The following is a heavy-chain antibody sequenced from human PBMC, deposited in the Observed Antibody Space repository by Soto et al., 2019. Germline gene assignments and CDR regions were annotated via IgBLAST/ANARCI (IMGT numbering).Heavy chain of an antibody. D-gene: IGHD1-26*01. CDR1: GGSISSYY. Sequence: QVQLQESGPGLVKPSETLSLTCTVSGGSISSYYWSWIRQPPGKGLEWIVYIYYSGSTNYNPSLKIRYTISVDTSKNQFSLKLSSVTAADTAVYYCARPRGELLPWDACDIWGQGTMFTVSS. V-gene: IGHV4-59*01. CDR2: IYYSGST. J-gene: IGHJ3*02. CDR3: ARPRGELLPWDACDI.